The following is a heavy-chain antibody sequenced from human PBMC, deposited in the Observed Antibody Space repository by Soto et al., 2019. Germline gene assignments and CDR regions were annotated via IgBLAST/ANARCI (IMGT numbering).Heavy chain of an antibody. CDR2: ISGSGGST. J-gene: IGHJ4*02. CDR3: ANPGEYQGYFDY. CDR1: GFTFSSYA. V-gene: IGHV3-23*01. Sequence: PGGSLRLSCAASGFTFSSYAMSWVRQAPGKGLEWVSAISGSGGSTYYADSVKGRFTISRDNSKNTLYLQMNSLRAEDTAVYYCANPGEYQGYFDYWGQGTLVTVSS. D-gene: IGHD2-2*01.